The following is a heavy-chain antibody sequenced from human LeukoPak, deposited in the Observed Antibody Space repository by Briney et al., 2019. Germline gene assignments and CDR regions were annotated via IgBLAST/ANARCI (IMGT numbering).Heavy chain of an antibody. CDR3: AKDLVGATSYDAFDI. J-gene: IGHJ3*02. CDR1: GFTFSSYG. CDR2: ISYDGSNK. D-gene: IGHD1-26*01. Sequence: AGGSLRLSCAASGFTFSSYGMHWVRQAPGKGLEWVTVISYDGSNKYYADSVKGRFTISRDNSKNTLYLQMNSLRAEDTAVYYCAKDLVGATSYDAFDIWGQGTMVTVSS. V-gene: IGHV3-30*18.